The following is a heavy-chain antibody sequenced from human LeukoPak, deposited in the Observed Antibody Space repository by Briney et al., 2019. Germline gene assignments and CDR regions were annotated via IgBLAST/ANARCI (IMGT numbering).Heavy chain of an antibody. CDR3: ATGPRRLEWLLSGDDAFDI. CDR1: GGTFTSYA. CDR2: IIAIFGTA. J-gene: IGHJ3*02. D-gene: IGHD3-3*01. V-gene: IGHV1-69*13. Sequence: GASVKVSCKASGGTFTSYAISWVRQAPGQGLEWMGGIIAIFGTANYAQKFQGRVTITADESTSTAYMELSSLRSEDTAVYYCATGPRRLEWLLSGDDAFDIWGQGTMVTVSS.